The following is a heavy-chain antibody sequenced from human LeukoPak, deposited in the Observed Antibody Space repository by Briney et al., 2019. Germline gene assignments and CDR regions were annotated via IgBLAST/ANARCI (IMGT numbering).Heavy chain of an antibody. Sequence: GESLRLSCAASGFTFTTYYMTWVRQAPGKGRGGSSSISVSGSYIYYAEPVKGRFTISRDNAKNSLYLQMNSLRAEDTAVYYCARDARLGLSQDYGDERADYFDYWGQGTLVTVSS. V-gene: IGHV3-21*01. CDR1: GFTFTTYY. J-gene: IGHJ4*02. CDR2: ISVSGSYI. CDR3: ARDARLGLSQDYGDERADYFDY. D-gene: IGHD4-17*01.